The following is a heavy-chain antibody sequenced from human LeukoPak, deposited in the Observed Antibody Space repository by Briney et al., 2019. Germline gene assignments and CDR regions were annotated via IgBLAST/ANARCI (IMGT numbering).Heavy chain of an antibody. CDR3: ARDQGSSWYEY. V-gene: IGHV1-69*13. Sequence: ASVKVSCKASGGTFSSHAISWVRQAPGQGLECMGSIIPFFGVGNYAQKFQARVTMTADEATTTAYMELSNLRSEDTAVYYCARDQGSSWYEYWGQGTLVTVSS. CDR1: GGTFSSHA. J-gene: IGHJ4*02. CDR2: IIPFFGVG. D-gene: IGHD6-13*01.